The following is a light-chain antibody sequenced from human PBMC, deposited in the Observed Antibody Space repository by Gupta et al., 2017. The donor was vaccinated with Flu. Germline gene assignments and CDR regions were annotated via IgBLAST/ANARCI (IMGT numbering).Light chain of an antibody. V-gene: IGLV1-44*01. Sequence: QSVLTQPPSVLGTPGQRVTISCSGSSSNIGSNSVNWYQQLPGTAPKLLIFSNNQRPSGVPDRFSGSKSGTSASLAISGLQSEDEADYYCAAWDDSLNGLVFGGGTKLTVL. CDR2: SNN. CDR1: SSNIGSNS. CDR3: AAWDDSLNGLV. J-gene: IGLJ3*02.